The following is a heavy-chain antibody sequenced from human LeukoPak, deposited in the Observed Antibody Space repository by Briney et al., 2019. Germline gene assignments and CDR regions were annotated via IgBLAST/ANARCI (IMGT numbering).Heavy chain of an antibody. CDR1: GFTVSSNY. CDR2: IYSGGST. CDR3: ARSYSYGYLDY. V-gene: IGHV3-53*04. D-gene: IGHD5-18*01. J-gene: IGHJ4*02. Sequence: GGSLRLSCAASGFTVSSNYMSWVRQAPGKGLEWVSVIYSGGSTYYAGSVKGRFTISRHNSKNTLYLQMNSLRAEDTAVYYCARSYSYGYLDYWGQGTLVTVSS.